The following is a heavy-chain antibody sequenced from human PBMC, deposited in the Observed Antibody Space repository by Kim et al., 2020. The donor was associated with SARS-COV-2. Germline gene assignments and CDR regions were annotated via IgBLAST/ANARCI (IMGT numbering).Heavy chain of an antibody. CDR3: ARGWSYYDILTGLGLGGYYYYYGMDV. CDR2: IIPIFGTA. J-gene: IGHJ6*02. D-gene: IGHD3-9*01. V-gene: IGHV1-69*13. CDR1: GGTFSSYA. Sequence: SVKFSCKASGGTFSSYAISWVRQAPGQGLEWMGGIIPIFGTANYAQKFQGRVTITADESTSTAYMELSSLRSEDTAVYYCARGWSYYDILTGLGLGGYYYYYGMDVWGQGTTVTVSS.